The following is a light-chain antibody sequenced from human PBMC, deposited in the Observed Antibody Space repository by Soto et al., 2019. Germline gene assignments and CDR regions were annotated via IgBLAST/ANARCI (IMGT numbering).Light chain of an antibody. CDR3: QQYNKWLTWT. CDR1: QSISSN. J-gene: IGKJ1*01. CDR2: GAS. V-gene: IGKV3-15*01. Sequence: EIVLTQSPATLSLSPGERATISCRASQSISSNLAWYQQKPGQAPRLLIYGASTRATGIPARFSGSGSGTEFTLTISSLQSEDFAVYYCQQYNKWLTWTFGQGTKVDIK.